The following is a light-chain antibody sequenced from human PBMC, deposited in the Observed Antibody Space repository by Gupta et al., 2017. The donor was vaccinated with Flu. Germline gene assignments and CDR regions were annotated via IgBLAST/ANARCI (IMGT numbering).Light chain of an antibody. Sequence: ISSWLAWYLQKPGKAPKLLIYKASNLENGVPSRFSGRGSGTEFTLTISSLQTDDFATYYCQQYNSYSWTFGLGTKVEVK. CDR1: ISSW. J-gene: IGKJ1*01. CDR2: KAS. V-gene: IGKV1-5*03. CDR3: QQYNSYSWT.